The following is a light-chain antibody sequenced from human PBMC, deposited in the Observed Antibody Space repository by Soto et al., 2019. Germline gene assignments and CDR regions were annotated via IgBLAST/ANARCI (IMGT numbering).Light chain of an antibody. CDR3: QQYDDWPIT. J-gene: IGKJ5*01. CDR1: QSVRSN. Sequence: EIVMTQSPDTVYVSPGERATLSCRASQSVRSNLAWYQHKPGQAPRLLIYDGSTRALGIPARFSGSESGTVFTLTISSLQSEDFAVYFCQQYDDWPITFGQGPRLDIK. V-gene: IGKV3-15*01. CDR2: DGS.